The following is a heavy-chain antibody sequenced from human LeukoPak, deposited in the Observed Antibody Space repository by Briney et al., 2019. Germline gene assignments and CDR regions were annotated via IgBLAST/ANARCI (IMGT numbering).Heavy chain of an antibody. D-gene: IGHD3-10*01. CDR2: IYYSGST. J-gene: IGHJ4*02. CDR3: ARIMVRGVILFDY. V-gene: IGHV4-31*03. Sequence: PSQTLSLTCTVSGGSISSGGYYWSWIRQHPGKGLEWIGYIYYSGSTYYNPSLKSRVTISVDTSKNQFSLKLSSVTAADTAVYYCARIMVRGVILFDYWGQGTLVTVSS. CDR1: GGSISSGGYY.